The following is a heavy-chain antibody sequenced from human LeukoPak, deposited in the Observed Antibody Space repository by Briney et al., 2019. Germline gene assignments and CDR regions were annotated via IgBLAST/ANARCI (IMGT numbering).Heavy chain of an antibody. CDR2: INPNSGGT. CDR3: AWLTYYDILTGYQFDY. V-gene: IGHV1-2*02. CDR1: GYTFTGYY. D-gene: IGHD3-9*01. J-gene: IGHJ4*02. Sequence: ASVKVSCKASGYTFTGYYMHWVRQAPGQGLEWMGWINPNSGGTNYAQKFQGRVTMTRDTSISTAYMELSRLRSDDTAVYCCAWLTYYDILTGYQFDYWGQGTLVTVSS.